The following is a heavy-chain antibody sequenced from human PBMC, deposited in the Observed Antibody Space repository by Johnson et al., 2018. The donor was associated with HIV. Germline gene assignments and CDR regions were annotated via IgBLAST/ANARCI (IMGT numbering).Heavy chain of an antibody. J-gene: IGHJ3*02. D-gene: IGHD1-26*01. V-gene: IGHV3-74*01. CDR1: GFTFSNYW. Sequence: VQLVESGGGLVQTGGSLRLSCAASGFTFSNYWMHWVRQAPGKGLVWVSRINSDGRSTYGADSVKGRFTIPRDNSKNTLYLQMNSLRAEDTAVYYCARATGWELRDAFDIWGQGTMVTVSS. CDR2: INSDGRST. CDR3: ARATGWELRDAFDI.